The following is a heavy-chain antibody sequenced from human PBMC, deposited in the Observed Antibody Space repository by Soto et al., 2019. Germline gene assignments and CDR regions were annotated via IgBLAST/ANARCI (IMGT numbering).Heavy chain of an antibody. V-gene: IGHV1-69*13. D-gene: IGHD3-16*01. J-gene: IGHJ5*02. CDR1: GCSFSGYA. CDR3: ARDGGSFGNWFDT. Sequence: APVKRSRKASGCSFSGYAISWVRQATGQGLEWMGGIIPIFGTANYAQKFQGRVTITADESTSTAYMELSSLRSEDTAVYYCARDGGSFGNWFDTWGQGTLVTVSS. CDR2: IIPIFGTA.